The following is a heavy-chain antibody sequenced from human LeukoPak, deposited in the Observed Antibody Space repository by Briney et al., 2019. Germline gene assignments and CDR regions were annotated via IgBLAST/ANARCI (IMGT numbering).Heavy chain of an antibody. J-gene: IGHJ1*01. D-gene: IGHD4-17*01. CDR2: IYTSGST. Sequence: SQTLSLTCTVSGDSISSGRHYWSWIRQPAGKGLEWIGRIYTSGSTIYNPSLKSRVTISVDTSKNQFSLKLSSVTAADTAVYYCAREGYGDYNPFQHWGQGTLVTVSS. CDR1: GDSISSGRHY. V-gene: IGHV4-61*02. CDR3: AREGYGDYNPFQH.